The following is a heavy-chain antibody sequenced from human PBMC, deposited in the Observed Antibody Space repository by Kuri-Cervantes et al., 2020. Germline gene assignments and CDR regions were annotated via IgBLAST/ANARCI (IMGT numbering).Heavy chain of an antibody. CDR2: INPNSGGT. CDR3: ARGLGSSSSVLKG. CDR1: GGTFSSYA. Sequence: ASVKVSCKASGGTFSSYAISWVRQAPGQGLEWMGWINPNSGGTNYAQKFQGRVTMTRDTSISTAYMELSRLRSDDTAVYYCARGLGSSSSVLKGRGQGTLVTVSS. J-gene: IGHJ4*02. D-gene: IGHD6-13*01. V-gene: IGHV1-2*02.